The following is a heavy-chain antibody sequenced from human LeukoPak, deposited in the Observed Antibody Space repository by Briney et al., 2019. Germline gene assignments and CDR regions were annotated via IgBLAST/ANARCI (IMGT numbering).Heavy chain of an antibody. CDR3: ARGRGGLLWFGELIRFDY. V-gene: IGHV4-34*01. J-gene: IGHJ4*02. Sequence: SETLSLTCAVYGGSFSGYYWSWIRQPPGKGLEWIGEINHSGSTNYNPSLKRRVTISVDTSKNQFSLKLSSVTAADTAVYYRARGRGGLLWFGELIRFDYWGQGTLVTVSS. CDR1: GGSFSGYY. CDR2: INHSGST. D-gene: IGHD3-10*01.